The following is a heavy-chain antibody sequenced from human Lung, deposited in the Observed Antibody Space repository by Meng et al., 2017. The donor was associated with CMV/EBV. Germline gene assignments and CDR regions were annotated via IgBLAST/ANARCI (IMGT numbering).Heavy chain of an antibody. V-gene: IGHV1-8*01. J-gene: IGHJ6*02. CDR2: MNPNSGNT. CDR1: GYTFTSYD. Sequence: SXXVSXXASGYTFTSYDINWVRQATGQGLEWMGWMNPNSGNTGYAQKFQGRVTMTRNTSISTAYMELSSLRSEDTAVYYCARVNPPYYYYGMDVWGQGTXVTVSS. CDR3: ARVNPPYYYYGMDV.